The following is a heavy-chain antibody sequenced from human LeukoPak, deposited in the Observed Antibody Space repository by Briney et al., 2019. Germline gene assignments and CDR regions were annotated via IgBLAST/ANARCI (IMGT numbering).Heavy chain of an antibody. J-gene: IGHJ6*02. Sequence: ASVKVSCKASGYTFTSYDINWVRQATGQGLEWMGWTNPNSGNTGYAQKFQGRVTMTRNTSISTAYMELSSLRSEDTAVYYCARGRDGDYDGNWYYYYGMDVWGQGTTVTDSS. CDR2: TNPNSGNT. CDR3: ARGRDGDYDGNWYYYYGMDV. D-gene: IGHD4-17*01. CDR1: GYTFTSYD. V-gene: IGHV1-8*01.